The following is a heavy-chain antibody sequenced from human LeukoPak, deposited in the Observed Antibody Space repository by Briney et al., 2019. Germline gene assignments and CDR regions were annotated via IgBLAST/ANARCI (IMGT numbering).Heavy chain of an antibody. CDR3: ARIYYYYGMDV. CDR2: IYYSGNT. CDR1: GGSISGSSYY. Sequence: SETLSLTCTVSGGSISGSSYYWGWIRQPPGKGLEWIGSIYYSGNTFYNPSLKSRVTISVDTSKNQCSLKLSSVTAADTAVYYCARIYYYYGMDVWRQGTTVTVSS. V-gene: IGHV4-39*01. J-gene: IGHJ6*02.